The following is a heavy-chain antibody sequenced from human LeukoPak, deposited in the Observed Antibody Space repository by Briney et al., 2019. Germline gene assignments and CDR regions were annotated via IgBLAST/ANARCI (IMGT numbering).Heavy chain of an antibody. CDR1: GGTFSSYA. Sequence: GSSVKVSCKASGGTFSSYAISWVRQAPGQGLEWMGRIIPIFGTANYAQKFQGRVTITTDVSTSTAYMELSSLRSEDTAVYYCARAYYYDSSGYYGAFDIWGQGTMVTVSS. J-gene: IGHJ3*02. CDR2: IIPIFGTA. CDR3: ARAYYYDSSGYYGAFDI. D-gene: IGHD3-22*01. V-gene: IGHV1-69*05.